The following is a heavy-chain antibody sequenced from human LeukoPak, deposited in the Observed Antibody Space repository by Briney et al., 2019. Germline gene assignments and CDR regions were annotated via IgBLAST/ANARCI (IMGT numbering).Heavy chain of an antibody. D-gene: IGHD3-3*01. Sequence: GASVKVPCKASGCTFTSYYMHWVRQAPGQGLEWMGIINPSGGSTSYAQKLQGRVTMTTDTSTSTAYMELRSLRSDDTAVYYCARSSHDFWSGYHNWFDPWGQGTLVTVSS. CDR3: ARSSHDFWSGYHNWFDP. J-gene: IGHJ5*02. V-gene: IGHV1-46*01. CDR2: INPSGGST. CDR1: GCTFTSYY.